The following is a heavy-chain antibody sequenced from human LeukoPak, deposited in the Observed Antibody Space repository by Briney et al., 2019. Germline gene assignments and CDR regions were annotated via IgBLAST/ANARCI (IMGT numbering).Heavy chain of an antibody. Sequence: GGSLRLSCAASGFTFSTYSMNWVRQAPGKGLEWVSSISRSGRHIYCADSMKGRFTISRGNSKNTLYLHINSLRAEDTAVYYCVKDNPLDYWGQGTLVIVSS. V-gene: IGHV3-21*01. D-gene: IGHD1-14*01. CDR2: ISRSGRHI. J-gene: IGHJ4*02. CDR3: VKDNPLDY. CDR1: GFTFSTYS.